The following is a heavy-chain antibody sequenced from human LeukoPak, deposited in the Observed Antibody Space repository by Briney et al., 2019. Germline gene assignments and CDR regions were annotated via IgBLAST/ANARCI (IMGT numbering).Heavy chain of an antibody. D-gene: IGHD3-3*01. CDR3: ARDNAVYYDFWSGYYTPGYYYYYGMDV. CDR1: GYTFTSYY. J-gene: IGHJ6*02. CDR2: INPSGGST. Sequence: ASVKVSCKASGYTFTSYYMHWVRQAPGQGLEWMGIINPSGGSTSYAQKFQGRVTMTRDTSTSTVYMELSSLRSEDTAVYYCARDNAVYYDFWSGYYTPGYYYYYGMDVWGQGTTVTVSS. V-gene: IGHV1-46*01.